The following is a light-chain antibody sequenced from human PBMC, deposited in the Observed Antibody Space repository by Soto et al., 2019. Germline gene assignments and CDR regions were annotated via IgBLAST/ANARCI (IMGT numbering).Light chain of an antibody. CDR3: QQSYNTPLT. CDR2: AAS. Sequence: DIQMTQSPSSLSASVGARVTITCRSSQTISNFLNWYQQKPGKAPDLLIYAASSLQSGVPSRFSGSGSGTDFTLTISSLQPEDFATYYCQQSYNTPLTFGQGTRLEIK. V-gene: IGKV1-39*01. CDR1: QTISNF. J-gene: IGKJ5*01.